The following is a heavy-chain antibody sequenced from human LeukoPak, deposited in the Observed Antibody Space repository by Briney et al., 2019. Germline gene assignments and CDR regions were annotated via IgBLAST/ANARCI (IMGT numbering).Heavy chain of an antibody. CDR2: MNPNSGNT. V-gene: IGHV1-8*01. D-gene: IGHD2-8*01. CDR1: GYTFTIYD. Sequence: ASVKVSCKTSGYTFTIYDINWVRPATGQGLEWMGWMNPNSGNTGYAQKFQGRVTMARNTSTSTAYMELSSLRSEDTAVYYCARGTFTKLGGYYYYMDVWGKGTTVTVSS. J-gene: IGHJ6*03. CDR3: ARGTFTKLGGYYYYMDV.